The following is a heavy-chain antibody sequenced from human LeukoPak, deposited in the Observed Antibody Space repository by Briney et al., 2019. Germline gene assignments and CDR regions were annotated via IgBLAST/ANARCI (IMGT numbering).Heavy chain of an antibody. CDR2: ISSSGSTI. CDR3: ADVGVPAAPGGDY. J-gene: IGHJ4*02. Sequence: GGSLRLSCAASGFTFSSYSMNWVRQAPGKGLEWASYISSSGSTIYYADSVKGRFTISRDNAKNSLYLQMNSLRAEDTAVYYCADVGVPAAPGGDYWGQGTLVTVSS. V-gene: IGHV3-48*04. CDR1: GFTFSSYS. D-gene: IGHD2-2*01.